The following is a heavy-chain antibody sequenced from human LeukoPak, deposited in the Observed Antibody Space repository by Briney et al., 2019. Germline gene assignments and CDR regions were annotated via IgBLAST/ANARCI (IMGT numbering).Heavy chain of an antibody. D-gene: IGHD2-15*01. V-gene: IGHV3-20*04. CDR1: GCTVDDYG. J-gene: IGHJ4*02. CDR2: INWNGGST. Sequence: GGSLRLSCAASGCTVDDYGMSWLRQAPGKGLQWVSGINWNGGSTGYADSVKGRFTISRDNAKNSLSLQMKSMTAEDTALYSCARDTVVVGGDFAYWGQGTLVTVSS. CDR3: ARDTVVVGGDFAY.